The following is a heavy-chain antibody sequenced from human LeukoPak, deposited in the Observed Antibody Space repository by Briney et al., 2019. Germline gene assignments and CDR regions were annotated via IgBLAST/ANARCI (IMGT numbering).Heavy chain of an antibody. CDR1: GFTFSDYY. CDR3: ARDDCSGGTCYPDP. D-gene: IGHD2-15*01. J-gene: IGHJ5*02. Sequence: PGGSLRLSCAASGFTFSDYYMTWIRQAPGKGLEWLSHISSSGDTMYYADSVKGRFTISRDNAKHSLYVQMNSLRAEDTALYYCARDDCSGGTCYPDPWGQGTLVIVSS. V-gene: IGHV3-11*01. CDR2: ISSSGDTM.